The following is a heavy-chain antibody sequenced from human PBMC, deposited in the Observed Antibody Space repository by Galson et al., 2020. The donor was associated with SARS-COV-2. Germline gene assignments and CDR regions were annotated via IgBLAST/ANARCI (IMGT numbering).Heavy chain of an antibody. Sequence: SETLSLTCSVSGDSINSYFCSWIRQPAGQGLAWIGRINTSGNTKYNPSLKNRVTMSVDTSKNQFSLKVSSVTAADTAVYYCARESDEFVSGSYRRFDYWGQGTLVTVSS. J-gene: IGHJ4*02. CDR2: INTSGNT. D-gene: IGHD3-16*02. V-gene: IGHV4-4*07. CDR1: GDSINSYF. CDR3: ARESDEFVSGSYRRFDY.